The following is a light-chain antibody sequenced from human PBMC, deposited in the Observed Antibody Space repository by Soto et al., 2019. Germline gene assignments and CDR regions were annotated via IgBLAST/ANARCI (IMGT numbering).Light chain of an antibody. CDR2: LGS. CDR1: QSLLHSNGYNY. V-gene: IGKV2-28*01. J-gene: IGKJ1*01. CDR3: MQALQTPAT. Sequence: DIVMTQSPLSLPVTPGESASISCRSSQSLLHSNGYNYLDWYLQKPGQSPQLLIYLGSNRASGVPDRFSGSGSGTAFTLKISRVEAEDVGLYYCMQALQTPATFGQGTKVEI.